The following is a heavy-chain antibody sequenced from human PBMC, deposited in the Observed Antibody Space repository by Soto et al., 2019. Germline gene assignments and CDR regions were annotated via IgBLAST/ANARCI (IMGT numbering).Heavy chain of an antibody. CDR3: AKSQSPMVRGVIEAFDY. CDR2: INWNGGTT. CDR1: GFTCDDYG. D-gene: IGHD3-10*01. V-gene: IGHV3-20*04. J-gene: IGHJ4*02. Sequence: EVQLVESGGGVVRPGGSLRLSCVASGFTCDDYGMSWVRQVPGKGLEWVSGINWNGGTTHYADSVKGRFTISRDNAKNSLYLQMNSLRAEDTALYYCAKSQSPMVRGVIEAFDYWGQGTLVTVSS.